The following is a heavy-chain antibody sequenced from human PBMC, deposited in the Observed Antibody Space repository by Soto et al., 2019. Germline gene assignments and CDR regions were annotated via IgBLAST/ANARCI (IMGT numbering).Heavy chain of an antibody. CDR1: GFIFSNYG. CDR3: TQIRECATAH. Sequence: QTGGSLRLSCAASGFIFSNYGMNWVRQAPGKGLEWVSGIGGSGSTTYFTDSVRGRFTISRDNSQNTMYLHMNSLRTEDTAVYYCTQIRECATAHWGQGTLVTVSA. J-gene: IGHJ4*02. CDR2: IGGSGSTT. D-gene: IGHD2-15*01. V-gene: IGHV3-23*01.